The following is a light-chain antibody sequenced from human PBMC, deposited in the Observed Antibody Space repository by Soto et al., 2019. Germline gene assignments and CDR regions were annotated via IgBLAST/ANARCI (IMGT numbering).Light chain of an antibody. J-gene: IGLJ1*01. CDR2: EVT. CDR3: SSYTSSTDYV. V-gene: IGLV2-14*01. Sequence: QSVLTHRDSLSGSPGQSITISCTGPRSDIDTYNYVSCYQQHPGKAPKLIIYEVTNRPSWVSNRFSGSKSGDTASLTISGLRAEDEADYYCSSYTSSTDYVFGTGNKVTV. CDR1: RSDIDTYNY.